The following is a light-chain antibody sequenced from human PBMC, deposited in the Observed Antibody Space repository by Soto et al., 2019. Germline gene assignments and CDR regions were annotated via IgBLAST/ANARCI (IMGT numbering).Light chain of an antibody. V-gene: IGLV1-47*01. CDR1: SSNIGSNY. J-gene: IGLJ2*01. CDR2: RNN. CDR3: AAWDDSLSGPHVV. Sequence: QTVVTQPPSASGTPGQRVTVSCSGSSSNIGSNYVYWYQQLPGTAPKLLIYRNNQRPSGVPDRFSGSKSGTSASLAISGLRSADEADYYCAAWDDSLSGPHVVFGGGTQLTVL.